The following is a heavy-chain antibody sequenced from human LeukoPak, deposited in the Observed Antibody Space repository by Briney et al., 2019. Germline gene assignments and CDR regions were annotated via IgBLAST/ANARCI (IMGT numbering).Heavy chain of an antibody. D-gene: IGHD3-16*02. V-gene: IGHV4-39*01. J-gene: IGHJ4*02. CDR2: IYYSGST. CDR1: GGSISSSSYY. Sequence: PSETLSLTCTVSGGSISSSSYYWGWIRQPPEKGLEWIGSIYYSGSTYYNPSLKSRVTISVDTSKNQFSLKLSSVTAADTAVYYCARRAREEYVWGSYRYTAYFDYWGQGTLVTVSS. CDR3: ARRAREEYVWGSYRYTAYFDY.